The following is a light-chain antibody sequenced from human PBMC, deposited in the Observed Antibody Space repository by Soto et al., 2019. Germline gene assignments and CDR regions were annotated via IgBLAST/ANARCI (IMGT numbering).Light chain of an antibody. CDR3: QQYGSSPPYP. Sequence: EIVLTQSPGTLSLSPGERATLSCRASQSVTSNYLAWYQQKPGQAPRLLIFGASNRATGIRDRFSGSGSGTDFTLTITRLEPEDFAVYYCQQYGSSPPYPFGRGTRLEIK. CDR2: GAS. CDR1: QSVTSNY. V-gene: IGKV3-20*01. J-gene: IGKJ5*01.